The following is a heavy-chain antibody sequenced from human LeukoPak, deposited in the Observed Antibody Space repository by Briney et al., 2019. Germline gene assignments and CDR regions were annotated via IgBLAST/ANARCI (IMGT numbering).Heavy chain of an antibody. CDR2: TYYRSKWYN. CDR3: ARDQGMGYSSSWYRSPHYFDY. V-gene: IGHV6-1*01. J-gene: IGHJ4*02. Sequence: SQTLSLTCAISGDSVSSNSAAWNWIRQSPSRGLEWLGRTYYRSKWYNDYAVSVKSRITINPDTSKNQFPLQLNSVTPEDTAVYYCARDQGMGYSSSWYRSPHYFDYWGQGTLVTVSS. D-gene: IGHD6-13*01. CDR1: GDSVSSNSAA.